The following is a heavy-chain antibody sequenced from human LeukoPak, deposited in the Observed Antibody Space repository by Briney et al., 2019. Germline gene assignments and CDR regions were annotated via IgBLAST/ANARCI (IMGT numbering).Heavy chain of an antibody. J-gene: IGHJ1*01. CDR3: ASGYCSGGHCYSVYFQH. V-gene: IGHV3-53*01. Sequence: GGSLRLSCAASGFTVSSNYMSWVRQAPGKGLEWVSVIYSGGNTYYADSVKGRFTISRDNSKYTLYLQMNSLRAEDTAVYYCASGYCSGGHCYSVYFQHWGQGTLVTVSS. D-gene: IGHD2-15*01. CDR2: IYSGGNT. CDR1: GFTVSSNY.